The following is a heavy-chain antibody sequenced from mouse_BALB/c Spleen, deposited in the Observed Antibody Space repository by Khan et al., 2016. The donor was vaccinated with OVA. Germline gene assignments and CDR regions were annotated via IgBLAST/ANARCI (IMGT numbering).Heavy chain of an antibody. Sequence: QMQLEESGPGLVAPSQSLSITCTVSGFSLTSYAVHWVRQPPGKGLEWLGMIGTGGSTNYNSALMSRLSINKDNSKSQVFLKMNSLQTDDTAMYYCARDHYGSSHDYAMDYWGQGTSVTVSS. CDR1: GFSLTSYA. V-gene: IGHV2-9*02. D-gene: IGHD1-1*01. CDR3: ARDHYGSSHDYAMDY. J-gene: IGHJ4*01. CDR2: IGTGGST.